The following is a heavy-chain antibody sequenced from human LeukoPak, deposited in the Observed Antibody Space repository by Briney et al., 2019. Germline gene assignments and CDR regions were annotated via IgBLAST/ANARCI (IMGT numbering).Heavy chain of an antibody. J-gene: IGHJ4*02. V-gene: IGHV3-23*01. CDR3: ARYCSGGGCYSGFDF. D-gene: IGHD2-15*01. CDR1: EFTFSSYA. Sequence: AGGSLRLSCAASEFTFSSYAMSWVRRAPGKGLEWVSTITPSGGATYYADSVKGRFTISRDISKNTLFLQMNSLRADDTAIYYCARYCSGGGCYSGFDFWGQGTLVTVSS. CDR2: ITPSGGAT.